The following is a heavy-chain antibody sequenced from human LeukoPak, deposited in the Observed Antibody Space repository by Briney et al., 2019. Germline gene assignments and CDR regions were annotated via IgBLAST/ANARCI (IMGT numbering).Heavy chain of an antibody. D-gene: IGHD1-26*01. V-gene: IGHV4-59*12. CDR3: ARVVGATWLDY. CDR1: GGSISSYY. J-gene: IGHJ4*02. Sequence: PSETLSLTCTVSGGSISSYYWSWIRQPPGKGLEWIGYIYYSGSTYYNPSLKSRVTISVDTSKNQFSLKLSSVTAADTAVYYCARVVGATWLDYWGQGTLVTVSS. CDR2: IYYSGST.